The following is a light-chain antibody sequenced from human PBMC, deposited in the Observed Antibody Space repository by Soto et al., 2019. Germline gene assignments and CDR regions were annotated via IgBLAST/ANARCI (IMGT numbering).Light chain of an antibody. CDR2: GNS. Sequence: QSVLTQPPSVSGAPGQRVTISCTGSSSNIGAGYDVHWYQQLPGTAPKLLIYGNSNRPSGVPDRFSGSKSGTSASLAITGLQAEDEADYYCQSYDSRLSGLYVLGTGTKVTVL. CDR1: SSNIGAGYD. V-gene: IGLV1-40*01. J-gene: IGLJ1*01. CDR3: QSYDSRLSGLYV.